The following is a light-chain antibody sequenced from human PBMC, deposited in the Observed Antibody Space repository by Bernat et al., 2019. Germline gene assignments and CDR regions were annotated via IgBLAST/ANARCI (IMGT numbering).Light chain of an antibody. Sequence: DIQMTQSPTLLSASVGDKVTITCRASQDISISLAWFQQKPGRAPKSLIYSASILQSEFPSKFSGSGYGTDFSLTISSLHPGDSATYYCQQYHVYPPTFGQGNKVEIK. V-gene: IGKV1-16*02. CDR1: QDISIS. CDR2: SAS. CDR3: QQYHVYPPT. J-gene: IGKJ1*01.